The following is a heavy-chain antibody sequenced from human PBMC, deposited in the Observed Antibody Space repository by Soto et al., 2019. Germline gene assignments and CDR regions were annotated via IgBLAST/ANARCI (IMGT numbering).Heavy chain of an antibody. J-gene: IGHJ6*02. CDR3: ANAQGEWRGDYYYYGMDV. D-gene: IGHD3-10*01. Sequence: EVQLLESGGGLVQPGGSLRLSCAASGFTFSSYAMSWVRQAPGKGLEWVSAISGSGGSTYYADSVKGRFTISRDNSKNRLYLQMNSLRAEDTVVYYCANAQGEWRGDYYYYGMDVWGQGTTVTVSS. CDR1: GFTFSSYA. CDR2: ISGSGGST. V-gene: IGHV3-23*01.